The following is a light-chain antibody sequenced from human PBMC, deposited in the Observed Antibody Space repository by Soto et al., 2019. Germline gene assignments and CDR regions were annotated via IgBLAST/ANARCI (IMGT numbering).Light chain of an antibody. CDR1: QSVSSY. J-gene: IGKJ1*01. Sequence: EIVLTQSPATLSLSPGERATLSCRASQSVSSYLAWYQQKPGQAPRLLIYDAFNRATGFPARFSGSGSGTDFTLTISSLEPEDFVVYYCQHRRNWPWTFGQGTKVEIK. V-gene: IGKV3-11*01. CDR3: QHRRNWPWT. CDR2: DAF.